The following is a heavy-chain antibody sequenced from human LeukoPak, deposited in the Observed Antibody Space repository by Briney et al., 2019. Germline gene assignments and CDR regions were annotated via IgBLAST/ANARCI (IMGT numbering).Heavy chain of an antibody. CDR2: ISGSGGST. CDR1: GFTFSSYA. D-gene: IGHD3-3*01. J-gene: IGHJ6*03. Sequence: PGGSLRLSCAASGFTFSSYAMSWVRQAPGKGLEWVSAISGSGGSTYYADSVKGRFTISRDNSKNTLYLQMDSLRAEDTAVYYCAKGNEYYDFWSGHNYYYYMDVWGKGTTDTVSS. CDR3: AKGNEYYDFWSGHNYYYYMDV. V-gene: IGHV3-23*01.